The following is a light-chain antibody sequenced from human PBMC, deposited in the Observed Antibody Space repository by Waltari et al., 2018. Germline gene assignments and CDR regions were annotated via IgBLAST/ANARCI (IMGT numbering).Light chain of an antibody. CDR3: QQNYSTPPRT. J-gene: IGKJ1*01. CDR2: AGS. CDR1: QNIIRY. Sequence: IQMTHSPASLSASVADRVTITCRPSQNIIRYLNCYQPRPGTAPNLLIYAGSNLKSGGPSRCIGSGSWTEYTLTISSLQPEECAADYCQQNYSTPPRTFGQGTKVEMK. V-gene: IGKV1-39*01.